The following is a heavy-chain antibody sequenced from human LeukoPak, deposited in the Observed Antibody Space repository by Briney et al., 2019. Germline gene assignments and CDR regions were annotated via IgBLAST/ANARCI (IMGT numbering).Heavy chain of an antibody. CDR3: ARGAAAGTSSGWKYYYYMDV. CDR1: GGSISSYY. V-gene: IGHV4-59*01. Sequence: PSETLSLTCTVSGGSISSYYWSWIRQPPGKGLEWIGYIYYSGSTNYNPSLKSRVTISVDTSKNQFSLKLSSVTAADTAVYYCARGAAAGTSSGWKYYYYMDVWGKGTTVTVSS. J-gene: IGHJ6*03. CDR2: IYYSGST. D-gene: IGHD6-13*01.